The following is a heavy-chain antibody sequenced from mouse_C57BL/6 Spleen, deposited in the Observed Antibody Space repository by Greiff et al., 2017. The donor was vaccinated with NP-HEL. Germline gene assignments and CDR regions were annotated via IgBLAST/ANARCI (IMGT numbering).Heavy chain of an antibody. D-gene: IGHD2-5*01. CDR2: FYPGSGSI. CDR3: ARREEGYSNYDAMDY. V-gene: IGHV1-62-2*01. Sequence: QVQLQQSGAGLVQPGASVKLSCQASGYTFTEYSIHWVKQRSGQGLEWIGWFYPGSGSIKYNEKFKDKATLTADKSSSTVYMELSRLTSEDSAVYFCARREEGYSNYDAMDYWGQGTLVTVSS. J-gene: IGHJ4*01. CDR1: GYTFTEYS.